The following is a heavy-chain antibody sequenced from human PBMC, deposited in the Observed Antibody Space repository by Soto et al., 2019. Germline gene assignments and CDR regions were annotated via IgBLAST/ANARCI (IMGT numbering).Heavy chain of an antibody. D-gene: IGHD3-10*01. Sequence: PGGSLRLSCAASGFTFSSYSMNWVRQAPGKGLEWVSSISSSSSYIYYADSVKGRFTISRDNAKNSLYLQMNSLRGEDTAVYYCARDTSTSAWLNYYGSGSYPDYWGQGTLVTVSS. V-gene: IGHV3-21*01. CDR1: GFTFSSYS. CDR3: ARDTSTSAWLNYYGSGSYPDY. J-gene: IGHJ4*02. CDR2: ISSSSSYI.